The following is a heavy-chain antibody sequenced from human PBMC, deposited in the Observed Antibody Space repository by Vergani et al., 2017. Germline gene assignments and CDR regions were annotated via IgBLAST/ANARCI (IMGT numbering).Heavy chain of an antibody. D-gene: IGHD2-2*01. CDR1: GFTFNSYA. V-gene: IGHV3-23*01. Sequence: QLLESGGGLIQPGGSLRLSCAASGFTFNSYAMTWVRQAPGKGLEWVSGINNNGGSTYYADSVKGRFTISRDNSKNTLYLQMTVLRAKDPATYYCAKVFGSTSCPYGGGAFDVWGHGTMVTVSS. CDR3: AKVFGSTSCPYGGGAFDV. J-gene: IGHJ3*01. CDR2: INNNGGST.